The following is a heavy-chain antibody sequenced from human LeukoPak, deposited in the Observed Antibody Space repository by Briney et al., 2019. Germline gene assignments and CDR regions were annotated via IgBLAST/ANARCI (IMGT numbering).Heavy chain of an antibody. CDR1: GGSISSSSYY. J-gene: IGHJ4*02. D-gene: IGHD2-15*01. V-gene: IGHV4-39*01. CDR2: IYYSGST. Sequence: SETLSLTCTVSGGSISSSSYYWGWMRQPPGKGLDWFGSIYYSGSTYYNPSLKSRVPRSVDSSKNQFSLKLSSVTAADTAVYYCASLRDEIVVVVAAIDYWGQGTLVTVSS. CDR3: ASLRDEIVVVVAAIDY.